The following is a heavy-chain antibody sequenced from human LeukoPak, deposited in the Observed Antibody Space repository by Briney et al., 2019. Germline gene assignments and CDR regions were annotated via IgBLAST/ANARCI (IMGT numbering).Heavy chain of an antibody. V-gene: IGHV3-7*03. CDR2: IKQDGSEK. CDR1: GFTFSSYW. J-gene: IGHJ6*03. Sequence: GGSLRLSCAASGFTFSSYWMNWVRQAPGKGLEWVANIKQDGSEKYYVDSVKGRLTISRDNAKNSLYLQMNSLRAEDTAVYYCATPVPHGSDPSLYYYYMDVWGKGTTVTISS. D-gene: IGHD3-10*01. CDR3: ATPVPHGSDPSLYYYYMDV.